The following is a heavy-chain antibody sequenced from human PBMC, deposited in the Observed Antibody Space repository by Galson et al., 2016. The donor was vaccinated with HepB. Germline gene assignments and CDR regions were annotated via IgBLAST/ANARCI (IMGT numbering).Heavy chain of an antibody. J-gene: IGHJ5*01. CDR2: TAYRSTWYN. D-gene: IGHD2-21*01. CDR1: GDSVSSNSAA. CDR3: ARDSEVVNLFGS. V-gene: IGHV6-1*01. Sequence: CAISGDSVSSNSAAWNWIRQSPSRGLEWLGRTAYRSTWYNDYAVPVKSRITINPDTSKNQFSLHLNSVTPEDTAVYFCARDSEVVNLFGSWGQGTLVTVSS.